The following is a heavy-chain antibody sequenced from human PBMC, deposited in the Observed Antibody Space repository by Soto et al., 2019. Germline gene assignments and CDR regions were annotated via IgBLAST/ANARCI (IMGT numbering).Heavy chain of an antibody. V-gene: IGHV4-59*08. D-gene: IGHD6-6*01. J-gene: IGHJ4*02. CDR3: ARSYSSSYGQYDY. CDR1: GGSISSYY. Sequence: SETLSLTCTVSGGSISSYYWSWIRQPPGKGLEWIGYIYYSGSTNYNPSLKSRVTILLDTSKNQFSLKLSSVTAADTAVYYCARSYSSSYGQYDYWGQGTLVTVSS. CDR2: IYYSGST.